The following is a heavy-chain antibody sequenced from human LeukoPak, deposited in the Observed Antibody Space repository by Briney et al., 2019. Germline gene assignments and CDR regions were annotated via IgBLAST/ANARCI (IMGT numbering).Heavy chain of an antibody. J-gene: IGHJ4*02. CDR2: ISGSDGST. Sequence: GGSLRLSCAASGFTFSSYVMNWVRQAPGKGLEWVSTISGSDGSTYYADSVKGRFTISRDNSKNTLYLPLNSLRAKDTRVYHCAILTAVAATMGRSDYGNRGP. CDR3: AILTAVAATMGRSDY. D-gene: IGHD2-15*01. V-gene: IGHV3-23*01. CDR1: GFTFSSYV.